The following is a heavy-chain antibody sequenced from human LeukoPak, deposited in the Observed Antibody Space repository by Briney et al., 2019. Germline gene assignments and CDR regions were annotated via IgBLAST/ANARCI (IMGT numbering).Heavy chain of an antibody. CDR1: GDSISSDIYY. CDR3: ARVGGWPQYYYYYMDV. J-gene: IGHJ6*03. V-gene: IGHV4-39*07. Sequence: SETLSLTCSVSGDSISSDIYYWAWIRQPPGKGLEWIGNIYYTGSTYYNPSLKSRVTISIDTSKNQFSLKLSSVTAADTAVYYCARVGGWPQYYYYYMDVWGKGTTVTVSS. CDR2: IYYTGST. D-gene: IGHD3-16*01.